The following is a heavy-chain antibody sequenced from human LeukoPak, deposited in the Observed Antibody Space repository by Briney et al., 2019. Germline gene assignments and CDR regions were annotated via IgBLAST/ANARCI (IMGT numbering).Heavy chain of an antibody. CDR2: INPKNAGT. CDR3: ARTLYIAAAPGGFDY. D-gene: IGHD6-13*01. J-gene: IGHJ4*02. V-gene: IGHV1-2*02. Sequence: ASVKVSCKASGYTFTGYYMHWVRQATGQGLEWMGWINPKNAGTNYAQKFQGRVTMTRDTSTGTVYMELSRLRSDDTAVYYCARTLYIAAAPGGFDYWGQGTLVTVSS. CDR1: GYTFTGYY.